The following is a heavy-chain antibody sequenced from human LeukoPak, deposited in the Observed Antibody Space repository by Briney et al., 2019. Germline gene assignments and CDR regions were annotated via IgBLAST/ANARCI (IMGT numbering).Heavy chain of an antibody. J-gene: IGHJ4*02. CDR1: GFTFSSYS. Sequence: GGSLRLSCAASGFTFSSYSMNWVRQAPGKGLECVSSISSSSSYIYYAYSVKGRFTISRDNAKNSLYLQMNSLRAEDTAVYYCARIAAAGTFWIDYWGQGTLVTVSS. V-gene: IGHV3-21*01. D-gene: IGHD6-13*01. CDR2: ISSSSSYI. CDR3: ARIAAAGTFWIDY.